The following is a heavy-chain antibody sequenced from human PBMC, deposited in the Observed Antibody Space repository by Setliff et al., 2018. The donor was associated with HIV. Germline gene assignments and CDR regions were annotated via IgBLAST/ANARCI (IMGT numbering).Heavy chain of an antibody. CDR3: ARSVVVYGGHSVPFDI. D-gene: IGHD4-17*01. CDR1: GYNLNRYG. J-gene: IGHJ3*02. Sequence: ASVKVSCKASGYNLNRYGIHWVRQAPGQRPEWMGWINLENFYTKYSHNVQGRVTITTETSATTAFMELSNLKSEDTAMYYCARSVVVYGGHSVPFDIWGPGTLVTVAS. CDR2: INLENFYT. V-gene: IGHV1-3*01.